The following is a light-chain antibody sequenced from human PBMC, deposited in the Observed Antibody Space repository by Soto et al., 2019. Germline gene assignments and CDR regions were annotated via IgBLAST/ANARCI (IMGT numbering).Light chain of an antibody. CDR3: SSYTSSSTQV. CDR1: SSDVGGYNY. CDR2: EVS. V-gene: IGLV2-14*01. J-gene: IGLJ1*01. Sequence: QSVLTQPASVSESPGQSITISCTGTSSDVGGYNYVSWYQHHPGNAPKLIIYEVSNRPSGVSDRFSGSKSGNTASLTISGLQPEDEADYYCSSYTSSSTQVFGTGTKLTVL.